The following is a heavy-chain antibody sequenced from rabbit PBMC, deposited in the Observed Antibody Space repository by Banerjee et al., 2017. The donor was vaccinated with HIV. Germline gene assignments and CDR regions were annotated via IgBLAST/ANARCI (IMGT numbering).Heavy chain of an antibody. Sequence: QSLEESGGDLVKPEGSLTLTCTASGFSFSSSYYMHWVRQAPGKGLEWIACIVGGSSATTYYASWAKGRFTISKTSSTTVTLQMTSLTAADTATYFCARGRYIVYGMDLWGPGTLVTVS. CDR2: IVGGSSATT. CDR1: GFSFSSSYY. J-gene: IGHJ6*01. V-gene: IGHV1S40*01. CDR3: ARGRYIVYGMDL. D-gene: IGHD1-1*01.